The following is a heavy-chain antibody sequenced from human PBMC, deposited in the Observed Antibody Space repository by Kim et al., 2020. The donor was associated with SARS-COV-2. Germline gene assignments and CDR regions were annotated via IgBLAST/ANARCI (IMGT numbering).Heavy chain of an antibody. J-gene: IGHJ4*02. CDR3: ARGTRDKLTSSSWSDY. Sequence: GGSLRLSCAASGFTFSSYSMNWVRQAPGKGLEWVSSISSSSSYIYYADSVKGRFTISRDNAKNSLYLQMNSLRAEDTAVYYCARGTRDKLTSSSWSDYWGQGTLVTVSS. CDR2: ISSSSSYI. V-gene: IGHV3-21*01. CDR1: GFTFSSYS. D-gene: IGHD6-13*01.